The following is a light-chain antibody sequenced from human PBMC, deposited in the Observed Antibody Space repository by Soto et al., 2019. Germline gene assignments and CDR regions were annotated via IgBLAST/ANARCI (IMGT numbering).Light chain of an antibody. CDR2: DVS. V-gene: IGLV2-14*01. J-gene: IGLJ2*01. CDR3: NSYTSSSTPVV. CDR1: SSDVGGYDY. Sequence: QSVLTQPASVSGSPGQSITISCTGTSSDVGGYDYVSWYQQHPGKAPKLMIYDVSHRPSGVSNRFSGSKSGNTASLTISGLQAEDEADYYCNSYTSSSTPVVFGGGTKLTVL.